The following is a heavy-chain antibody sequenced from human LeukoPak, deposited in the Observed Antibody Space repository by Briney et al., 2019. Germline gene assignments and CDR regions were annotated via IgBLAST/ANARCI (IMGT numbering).Heavy chain of an antibody. J-gene: IGHJ4*02. CDR2: IKVDGSEK. V-gene: IGHV3-7*04. D-gene: IGHD1-26*01. CDR1: GVTSSRYR. CDR3: GRDASAERGQQLDN. Sequence: GGTLRLSCAASGVTSSRYRMSWVRQAPGPGLEYMANIKVDGSEKNYVDSVKGRFTTSRDNARNTLLMQMNSAEVADKAVYYCGRDASAERGQQLDNWGQGTLVTVSS.